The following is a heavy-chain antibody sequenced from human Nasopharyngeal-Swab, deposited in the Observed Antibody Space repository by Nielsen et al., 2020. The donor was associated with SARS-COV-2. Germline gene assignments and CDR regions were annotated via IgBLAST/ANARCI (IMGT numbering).Heavy chain of an antibody. CDR3: AKVTTRSHPNI. D-gene: IGHD4-17*01. J-gene: IGHJ3*02. CDR1: GFTFSNHY. CDR2: ISGDSGYT. V-gene: IGHV3/OR16-8*01. Sequence: GESLKISCPASGFTFSNHYMSWVRQAPGKGLEWVSYISGDSGYTNYADSVKGRFTISRDNANNSPYLQMNSLRAEDTAVYYCAKVTTRSHPNIWGQGTMVTVSS.